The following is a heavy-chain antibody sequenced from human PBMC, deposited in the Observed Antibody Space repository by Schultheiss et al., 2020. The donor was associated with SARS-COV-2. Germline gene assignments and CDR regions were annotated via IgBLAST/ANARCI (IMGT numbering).Heavy chain of an antibody. J-gene: IGHJ6*02. CDR1: GGSISSGGYY. D-gene: IGHD6-19*01. V-gene: IGHV4-31*03. CDR3: ARAKGRVEPYSSGWFGAYYYYGLDV. Sequence: SETLSLTCTVSGGSISSGGYYWSWIRQHPGKGLEWIGYIYYSGSTYYNPSLKSRVTISVDTSKNQFSLKLSSVTAADTAVYYCARAKGRVEPYSSGWFGAYYYYGLDVWGQGSTVNVS. CDR2: IYYSGST.